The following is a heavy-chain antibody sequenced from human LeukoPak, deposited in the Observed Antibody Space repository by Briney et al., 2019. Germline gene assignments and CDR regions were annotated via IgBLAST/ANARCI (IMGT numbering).Heavy chain of an antibody. J-gene: IGHJ5*02. CDR3: ARDINGYYYDSHGYYPTDL. CDR1: GYIFTSYG. Sequence: ASVKVSCKASGYIFTSYGISWVRQAPGQGLEWMGWISAYNGNTNYPQRLQGRVTMTTDTSTTTAYMELRSLRSYDTAVYYCARDINGYYYDSHGYYPTDLWGQGTLVTVSS. D-gene: IGHD3-22*01. CDR2: ISAYNGNT. V-gene: IGHV1-18*01.